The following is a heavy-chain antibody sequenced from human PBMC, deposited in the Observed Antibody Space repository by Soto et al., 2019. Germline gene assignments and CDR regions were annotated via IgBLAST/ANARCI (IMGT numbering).Heavy chain of an antibody. J-gene: IGHJ6*02. Sequence: ASVKVSCKASGYTFTSYGISWVRQAPGQGLEWMGWISAYNGNTNYAQKLQGRVTMTTDTSTSTAYMGLRSLRSDDTAAYYCARGIRSYDILTGHYYYYGMDVWGQGTTVTVSS. CDR1: GYTFTSYG. CDR3: ARGIRSYDILTGHYYYYGMDV. V-gene: IGHV1-18*04. CDR2: ISAYNGNT. D-gene: IGHD3-9*01.